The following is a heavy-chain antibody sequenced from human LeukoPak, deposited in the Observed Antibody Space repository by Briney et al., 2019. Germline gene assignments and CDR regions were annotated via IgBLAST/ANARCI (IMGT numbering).Heavy chain of an antibody. Sequence: GGSLRLSCAASGFTVSSNYMSWVRQAPGKGLEWVSVIYSGGSTYYADSVKGRFTISRDNSKNTLYLQMSSLRAEDTAVYYCASQPLLRFLEWQLGYWGQGTLVTVSS. J-gene: IGHJ4*02. CDR1: GFTVSSNY. CDR2: IYSGGST. D-gene: IGHD3-3*01. V-gene: IGHV3-53*01. CDR3: ASQPLLRFLEWQLGY.